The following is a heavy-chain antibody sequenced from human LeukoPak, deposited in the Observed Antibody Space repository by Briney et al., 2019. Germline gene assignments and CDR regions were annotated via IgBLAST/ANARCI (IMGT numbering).Heavy chain of an antibody. D-gene: IGHD3-22*01. Sequence: GGSLRLSCAASGFTFSSYAMPWVRQAPGKGLEWVAVISYDGSNKYYADSVKGRFTISRDNSKNTLYLQMNSLRAEDTAVYYCARDQFDYDSSGYYYGYWGQGTLVTVSS. CDR3: ARDQFDYDSSGYYYGY. J-gene: IGHJ4*02. CDR2: ISYDGSNK. CDR1: GFTFSSYA. V-gene: IGHV3-30-3*01.